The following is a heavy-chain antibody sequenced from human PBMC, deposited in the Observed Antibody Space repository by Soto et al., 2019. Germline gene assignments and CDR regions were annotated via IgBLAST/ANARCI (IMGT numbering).Heavy chain of an antibody. CDR2: ISDSGST. V-gene: IGHV3-23*01. Sequence: EVQLLESGGGLAQPGGSLRLSCTASGFTFSTYAMSWVRQAPGKGLEWVSTISDSGSTYYADSVKGRFTISRDNSKNTLYLEMNSLRAEDTAVYYCAKDKGGRYCSRTSCLYSFDCWGQGTLVTVSS. CDR1: GFTFSTYA. D-gene: IGHD2-2*01. CDR3: AKDKGGRYCSRTSCLYSFDC. J-gene: IGHJ4*02.